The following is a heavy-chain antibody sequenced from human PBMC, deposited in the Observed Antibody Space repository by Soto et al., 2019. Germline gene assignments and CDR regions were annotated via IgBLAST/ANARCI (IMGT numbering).Heavy chain of an antibody. J-gene: IGHJ6*02. V-gene: IGHV3-30*04. CDR2: ISKDGGSE. CDR3: GRDVGFGELSPRIYYYYGMDV. CDR1: GFTLSLYA. D-gene: IGHD3-10*01. Sequence: GGSLRLSCASSGFTLSLYALHWVRQPPGKGLEWVAVISKDGGSEYYADSVRGRFTISRGHSERTLYLEMNSLRTEDTAVYFCGRDVGFGELSPRIYYYYGMDVWGRGTTVTVSS.